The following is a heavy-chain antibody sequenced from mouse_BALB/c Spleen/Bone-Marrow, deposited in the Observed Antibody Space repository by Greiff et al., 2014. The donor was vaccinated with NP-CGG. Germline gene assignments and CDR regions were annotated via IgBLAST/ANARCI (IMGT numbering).Heavy chain of an antibody. V-gene: IGHV5-12-2*01. CDR3: ARHEGRGFAY. D-gene: IGHD3-3*01. CDR2: ISNGGGST. Sequence: VQLKESGGGLVQPGGSLKLSCAASGFTFSSYTMSWVRQTPEKRLEWVAYISNGGGSTYYPDTVKGRFTIYRDNAKNTLYLQMSSLKSEDTAMYYCARHEGRGFAYWGQGTLVTVSA. CDR1: GFTFSSYT. J-gene: IGHJ3*01.